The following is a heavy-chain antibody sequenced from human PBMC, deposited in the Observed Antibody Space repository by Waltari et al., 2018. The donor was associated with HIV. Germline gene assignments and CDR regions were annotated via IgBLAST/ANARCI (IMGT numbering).Heavy chain of an antibody. CDR2: NNHSGTT. CDR3: ARHRCTRGNSAWDLLY. Sequence: QVRLQQWGAGLLKPSETLSLTCAVYGGSFSNYYWRWIRQTPEKGLEWIGENNHSGTTDYNPARKSRLTMSMDTSKNQFSLKWNSVTAADTAGYYCARHRCTRGNSAWDLLYWGQGTHVTVSS. J-gene: IGHJ4*02. D-gene: IGHD6-19*01. CDR1: GGSFSNYY. V-gene: IGHV4-34*02.